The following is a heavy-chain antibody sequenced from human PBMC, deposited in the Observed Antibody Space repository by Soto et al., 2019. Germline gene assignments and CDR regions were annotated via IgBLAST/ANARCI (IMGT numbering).Heavy chain of an antibody. V-gene: IGHV2-5*02. CDR3: ASYKDSISSFDY. D-gene: IGHD6-6*01. CDR1: GFSLSTDDVG. J-gene: IGHJ4*02. Sequence: SGPTLVDPTQTLTLTCTFSGFSLSTDDVGVGWIRHPPGKALDWLAVIYWDDDKRYSRSLKSRLTITKDTSKNRVRLTMTNMDPVDTATYFCASYKDSISSFDYWGQGALVTRLL. CDR2: IYWDDDK.